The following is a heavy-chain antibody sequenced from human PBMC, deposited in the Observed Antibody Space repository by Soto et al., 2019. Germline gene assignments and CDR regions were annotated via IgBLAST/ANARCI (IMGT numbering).Heavy chain of an antibody. J-gene: IGHJ6*02. V-gene: IGHV2-5*02. Sequence: QITLKESGPTLVKPTQTLTLTCTFSGFSLSTSGVGVAWIRQPPGKALEWLALIDWDDDKRYRPSLATRLTITKDTSKNQVVLTMTNVASVDTATYYCAYLPCSGGSCYWFSYSGMDVWGQGTTVIVSS. CDR3: AYLPCSGGSCYWFSYSGMDV. CDR1: GFSLSTSGVG. CDR2: IDWDDDK. D-gene: IGHD2-15*01.